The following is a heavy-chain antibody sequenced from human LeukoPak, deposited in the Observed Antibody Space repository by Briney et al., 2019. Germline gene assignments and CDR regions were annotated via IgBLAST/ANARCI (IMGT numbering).Heavy chain of an antibody. V-gene: IGHV3-23*01. Sequence: PGGSLRLSCAASGFTFSSYAMSWVRQAPGKGLEWVSAISGSGGSTYYADSVKGRFTISRDNSKNTLYLQMNSLRAEDTAVYYCANPPYYDILTGYDAFDIWGQGTMVTVSS. CDR3: ANPPYYDILTGYDAFDI. CDR2: ISGSGGST. CDR1: GFTFSSYA. D-gene: IGHD3-9*01. J-gene: IGHJ3*02.